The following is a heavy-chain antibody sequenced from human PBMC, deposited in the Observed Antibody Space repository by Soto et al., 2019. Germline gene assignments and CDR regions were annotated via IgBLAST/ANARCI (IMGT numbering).Heavy chain of an antibody. CDR3: ARQAYCGGDCYSAFDY. CDR2: IIPILGIA. J-gene: IGHJ4*02. V-gene: IGHV1-69*02. D-gene: IGHD2-21*02. CDR1: GGTFSSYT. Sequence: QVQLVQSGAEVKKPGSSVKVSCKASGGTFSSYTISWVRQAPGQGLEWMGRIIPILGIANYAQKFQGRVTITADKXTXXAYMELSSLRSEDTAVYYCARQAYCGGDCYSAFDYWGQGTLVTVSS.